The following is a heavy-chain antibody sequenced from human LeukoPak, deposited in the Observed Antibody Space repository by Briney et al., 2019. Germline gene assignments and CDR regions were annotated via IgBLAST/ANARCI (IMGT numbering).Heavy chain of an antibody. Sequence: GGSLRLSCAASGFTFGDYAMHWVRQAPGKGLEWVSGISWNSGSIGYADSVKGRFTISRDNAKNSLYLQMNSLRAEDTALYYCAKDSVPYGSGSSFDYWGQGTLVTVSS. CDR2: ISWNSGSI. J-gene: IGHJ4*02. CDR1: GFTFGDYA. CDR3: AKDSVPYGSGSSFDY. V-gene: IGHV3-9*01. D-gene: IGHD3-10*01.